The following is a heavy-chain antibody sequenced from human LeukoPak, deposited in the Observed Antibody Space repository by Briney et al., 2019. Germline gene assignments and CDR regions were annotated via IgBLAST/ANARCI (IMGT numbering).Heavy chain of an antibody. CDR2: INTDGSYT. Sequence: GGSLRLSCAASGFTFSNYWMHWVRQAPGKGLVWVSRINTDGSYTNCADSVKGRFTISRDNAKNTLYLQMNSLRVEDTAVYYCARQLSGWYDADPYWGQGTLVTVSS. J-gene: IGHJ4*02. V-gene: IGHV3-74*01. CDR3: ARQLSGWYDADPY. CDR1: GFTFSNYW. D-gene: IGHD6-19*01.